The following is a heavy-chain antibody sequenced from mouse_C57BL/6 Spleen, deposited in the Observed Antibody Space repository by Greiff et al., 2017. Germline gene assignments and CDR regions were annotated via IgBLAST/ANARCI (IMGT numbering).Heavy chain of an antibody. CDR1: GYTFTSYW. Sequence: QVQLKQPGAELVRPGTSVKLSCKASGYTFTSYWMHWVKQRPGQGLEWIGVIDPSDSYTNYNQKFKGKATLTVDTSSSTAYMQLSSLTSEDSAVYYCARAYYSNPWYFDVWGTGTTVTVSS. CDR3: ARAYYSNPWYFDV. J-gene: IGHJ1*03. V-gene: IGHV1-59*01. D-gene: IGHD2-5*01. CDR2: IDPSDSYT.